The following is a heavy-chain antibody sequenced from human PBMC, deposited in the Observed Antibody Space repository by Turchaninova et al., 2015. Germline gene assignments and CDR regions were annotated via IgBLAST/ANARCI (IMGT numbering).Heavy chain of an antibody. J-gene: IGHJ4*02. CDR2: VYTSGSI. CDR3: AHSGYASNFEF. Sequence: QVPLQASGPGLVKPSATLSLPCTVPGGPISSYYWIWIRPPAGKGLEWIGRVYTSGSIDYNPSLKSRVTISVDKSKSQFSLKLSSVTAADTAVYFCAHSGYASNFEFWGQGTLVTVSS. D-gene: IGHD5-12*01. V-gene: IGHV4-4*07. CDR1: GGPISSYY.